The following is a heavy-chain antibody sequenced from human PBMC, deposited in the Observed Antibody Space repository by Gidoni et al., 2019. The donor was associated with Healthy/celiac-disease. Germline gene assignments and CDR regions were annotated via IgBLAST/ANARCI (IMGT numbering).Heavy chain of an antibody. CDR2: ISYDGINQ. CDR3: ARDGPRVYSSGWYAYYYGMDV. V-gene: IGHV3-30*04. Sequence: QVQLVEYGGGVVQTGRSRRHSCAASGFTLSRHAMHWARQAPGKGLEWVAVISYDGINQYYADSVQGRFTISRDNSTNTLYLQMNSLRAEDTAVYYCARDGPRVYSSGWYAYYYGMDVWGQGTTVTVSS. CDR1: GFTLSRHA. J-gene: IGHJ6*02. D-gene: IGHD6-19*01.